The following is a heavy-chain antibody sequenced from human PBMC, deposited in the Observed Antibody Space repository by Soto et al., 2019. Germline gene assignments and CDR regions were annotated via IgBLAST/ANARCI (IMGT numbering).Heavy chain of an antibody. V-gene: IGHV3-21*01. J-gene: IGHJ3*02. Sequence: AGGSLRLSCAASGFTFSSYCMNLVRQAPGKGLEWVSSISSSSSYIYYADSVKGRFTISRDNAKNSLYLQMNSLRAEDTAVYYCARAPDYGDDDAFDIWGQGTMVTVSS. D-gene: IGHD4-17*01. CDR1: GFTFSSYC. CDR2: ISSSSSYI. CDR3: ARAPDYGDDDAFDI.